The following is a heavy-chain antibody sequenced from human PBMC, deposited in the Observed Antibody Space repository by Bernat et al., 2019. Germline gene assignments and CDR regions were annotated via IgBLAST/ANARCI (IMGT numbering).Heavy chain of an antibody. V-gene: IGHV4-39*01. CDR2: IYYSGST. CDR3: ASQDYYGSGSDQYYFDY. D-gene: IGHD3-10*01. J-gene: IGHJ4*02. CDR1: GGSISSSSHY. Sequence: QLQLQESGPGLVKPSETLSLTCTVSGGSISSSSHYWGWIRQPPGKGLEWIGSIYYSGSTYYNPSLKSRVTISVDTSKNQFSLKLSSVTAADTAVYYCASQDYYGSGSDQYYFDYWGQGTLVTVSS.